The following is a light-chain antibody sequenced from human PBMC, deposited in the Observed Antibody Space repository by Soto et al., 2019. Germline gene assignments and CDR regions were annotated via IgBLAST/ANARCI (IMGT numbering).Light chain of an antibody. CDR2: GNT. CDR3: QSYDSSLSGWL. CDR1: SSNIVAIYD. J-gene: IGLJ3*02. Sequence: QAVVTQPPSVSGAPGQRVTISCTGSSSNIVAIYDVHWYQQLPGTAPKLLIYGNTNRPSGVPDRFSGSKSGTSASLAITGLQAEDEADYYCQSYDSSLSGWLFGGGTQLTVL. V-gene: IGLV1-40*01.